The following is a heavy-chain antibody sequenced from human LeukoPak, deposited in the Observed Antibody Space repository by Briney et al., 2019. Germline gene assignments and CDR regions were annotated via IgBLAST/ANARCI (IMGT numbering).Heavy chain of an antibody. J-gene: IGHJ3*01. V-gene: IGHV3-48*03. Sequence: GGTLRLSCAASGFTFSSYEMDWVRQAPGKGLEWISYISSRGGTIYYADSVKGRFTISRDNAKNSLYLQVSSLRAEDAAIYYCAREFTSDSSGFDAFHVWGQGTVVTVSS. CDR1: GFTFSSYE. CDR3: AREFTSDSSGFDAFHV. CDR2: ISSRGGTI. D-gene: IGHD3-22*01.